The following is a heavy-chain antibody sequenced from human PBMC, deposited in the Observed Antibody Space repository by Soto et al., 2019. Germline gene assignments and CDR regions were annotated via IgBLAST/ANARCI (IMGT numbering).Heavy chain of an antibody. J-gene: IGHJ6*02. Sequence: SVKVSCKASGGTFSSYAISWVRQAPGQGLEWMGGIIPIFGTANYAQKFQGRVTITTDESTSTAYMELSSLRSEDTAVYYCARAPYSGSHGGYYYGMDVWGQGTTVTVSS. V-gene: IGHV1-69*05. CDR3: ARAPYSGSHGGYYYGMDV. D-gene: IGHD1-26*01. CDR2: IIPIFGTA. CDR1: GGTFSSYA.